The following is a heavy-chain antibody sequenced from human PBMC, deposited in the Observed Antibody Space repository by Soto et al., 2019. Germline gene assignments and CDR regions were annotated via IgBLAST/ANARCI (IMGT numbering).Heavy chain of an antibody. CDR3: ASRDPGTSVDY. CDR1: SGSLSGYY. Sequence: PSETLSLTCSLYSGSLSGYYWSWIRQPPGKGLEWIGEIYRTGSTNYNPSLKSRVTISLDKSENQFSLKVTSLTAADTAVYYCASRDPGTSVDYWGQGTLVTVSS. V-gene: IGHV4-34*01. D-gene: IGHD1-7*01. CDR2: IYRTGST. J-gene: IGHJ4*02.